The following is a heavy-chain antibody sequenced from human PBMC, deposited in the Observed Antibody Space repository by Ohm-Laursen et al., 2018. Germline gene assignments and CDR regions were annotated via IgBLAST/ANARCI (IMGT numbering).Heavy chain of an antibody. V-gene: IGHV4-4*07. J-gene: IGHJ4*02. Sequence: SDTLSLTCTVSAGSISGYYWNWIRQPAGKGLQWIGRIYATGSTNYNPSLKSRVSMSVDTSKNQFSLKLRSVTAADTAVYYCARGSAPGQYWGQGTLVTVSS. D-gene: IGHD1-1*01. CDR2: IYATGST. CDR1: AGSISGYY. CDR3: ARGSAPGQY.